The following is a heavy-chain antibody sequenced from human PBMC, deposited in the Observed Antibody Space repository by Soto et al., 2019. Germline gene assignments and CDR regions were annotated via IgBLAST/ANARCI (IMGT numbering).Heavy chain of an antibody. Sequence: ASVKVSCKASGYTFTSYGISWVRQAPGQGLEWMGWISAYNGNTNYAQKLQGRVTMTTDTSTSTAYMELRSLRSDDTAVYYCARDLGYYGSGSYYALDYWGQGTLVTVSS. CDR1: GYTFTSYG. CDR2: ISAYNGNT. J-gene: IGHJ4*02. D-gene: IGHD3-10*01. CDR3: ARDLGYYGSGSYYALDY. V-gene: IGHV1-18*01.